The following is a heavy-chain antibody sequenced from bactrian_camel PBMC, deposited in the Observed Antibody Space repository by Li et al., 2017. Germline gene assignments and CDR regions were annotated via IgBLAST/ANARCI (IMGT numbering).Heavy chain of an antibody. Sequence: HVQLVESGGGSVQSGGSLRLSCATSGDTFSGRCMGWFRQAPGKEREGVAAIDSDGDTRYADSVKGRFTISLDTAKNTLYLQMDSLNPEDTAMYYCATGHCLTCTGGDCVGWALPERVGLLGPG. CDR3: ATGHCLTCTGGDCVGWALPERVGL. CDR1: GDTFSGRC. D-gene: IGHD5*01. CDR2: IDSDGDT. J-gene: IGHJ6*01. V-gene: IGHV3S53*01.